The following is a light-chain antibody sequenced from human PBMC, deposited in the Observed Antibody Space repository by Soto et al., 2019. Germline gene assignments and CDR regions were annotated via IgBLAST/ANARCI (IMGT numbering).Light chain of an antibody. Sequence: DIQMTQSPSSLSASVGDRVTITCRASQSISSYLNWYQQKPGEAPKLLIYAASSLQSGVPSRFSGSGSGTDFTLTISSLQPEDFATYYCQQSYSTLQITFGQGTRLEIK. CDR2: AAS. V-gene: IGKV1-39*01. J-gene: IGKJ5*01. CDR1: QSISSY. CDR3: QQSYSTLQIT.